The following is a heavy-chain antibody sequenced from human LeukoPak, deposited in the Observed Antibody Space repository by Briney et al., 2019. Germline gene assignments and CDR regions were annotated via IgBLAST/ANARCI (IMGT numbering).Heavy chain of an antibody. Sequence: GGSLRLSCAASGFTFSNAWMSWVRQAPGKGLEWVGRIKSKTDGGTTDYAAPVKGRFTISRDDSKNTLYLQMNSLKTEDTAVYYCTTDFEGYSGYDFILRWGQGTLVTVSS. CDR3: TTDFEGYSGYDFILR. CDR2: IKSKTDGGTT. D-gene: IGHD5-12*01. CDR1: GFTFSNAW. V-gene: IGHV3-15*01. J-gene: IGHJ4*02.